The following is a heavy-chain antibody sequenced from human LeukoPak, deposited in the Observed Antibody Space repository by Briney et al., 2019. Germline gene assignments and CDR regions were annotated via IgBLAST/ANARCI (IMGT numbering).Heavy chain of an antibody. V-gene: IGHV3-21*01. J-gene: IGHJ4*02. D-gene: IGHD6-19*01. CDR1: GFTFTTYT. Sequence: TGGSLRLSCEASGFTFTTYTMNWVRQAPGMGLEWVASISGSGYTYYADSVKGRFTISRDSAKNSVYLQMNSLRGEDTAVYYCAGGLDYFDYWGQETLVTVSS. CDR3: AGGLDYFDY. CDR2: ISGSGYT.